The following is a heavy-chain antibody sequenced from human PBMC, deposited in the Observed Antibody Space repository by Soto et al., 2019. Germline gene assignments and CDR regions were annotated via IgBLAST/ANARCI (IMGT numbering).Heavy chain of an antibody. CDR2: IRPDGSGK. D-gene: IGHD3-10*01. CDR3: GTNRGEGCGFCSY. Sequence: EVQLVESGGALVQSGGSLRLSCVASGFTFNRTWMTWVRQAPGKELEWVANIRPDGSGKSLVDSVKGRFDVSRGNAKKSLYLQRGRRRAEYTAVSSWGTNRGEGCGFCSYWGQGTLVTVCS. CDR1: GFTFNRTW. J-gene: IGHJ4*02. V-gene: IGHV3-7*03.